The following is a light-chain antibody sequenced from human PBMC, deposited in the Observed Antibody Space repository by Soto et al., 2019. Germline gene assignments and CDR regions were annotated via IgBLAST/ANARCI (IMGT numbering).Light chain of an antibody. J-gene: IGKJ4*01. V-gene: IGKV3-20*01. Sequence: EDVLTQSPGTLSLSPGERATLSCRASQSVSNNYLGWFQQKPGQTPRLLIFDASNRATGIPDRFSGSGSGTDFTLTISRLEPEDFGMYYCQQYANSPLTFGGGTRVEI. CDR1: QSVSNNY. CDR2: DAS. CDR3: QQYANSPLT.